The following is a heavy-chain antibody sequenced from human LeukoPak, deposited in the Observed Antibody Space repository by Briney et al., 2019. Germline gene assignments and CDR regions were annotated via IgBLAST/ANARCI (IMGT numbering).Heavy chain of an antibody. J-gene: IGHJ5*02. CDR2: ISGSGGST. D-gene: IGHD3-10*01. V-gene: IGHV3-23*01. Sequence: PGGSLRLSCAASGFTFSSYSMNWVRQAPGKGLEWVSAISGSGGSTYYADSVKGRFTISRDNSKNTLYLQMNSLRAEDTAVYYCAKDPLWFGELSGWFDPWGQGTLVTVSS. CDR1: GFTFSSYS. CDR3: AKDPLWFGELSGWFDP.